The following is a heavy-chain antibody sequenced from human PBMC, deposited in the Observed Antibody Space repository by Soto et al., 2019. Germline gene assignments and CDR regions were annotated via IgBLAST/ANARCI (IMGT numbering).Heavy chain of an antibody. D-gene: IGHD2-15*01. CDR2: IYYSGST. CDR3: ARRRDAADH. J-gene: IGHJ4*02. V-gene: IGHV4-59*08. CDR1: GGSISGYY. Sequence: QVQLQESGPGLVKPSETLSLTCTVSGGSISGYYWSWIRQPPGKGLEWIGYIYYSGSTNYNPSLKSRVPISVDTSKNQFSLKLSSVTAADTAVYYCARRRDAADHWGQGTLVTVSS.